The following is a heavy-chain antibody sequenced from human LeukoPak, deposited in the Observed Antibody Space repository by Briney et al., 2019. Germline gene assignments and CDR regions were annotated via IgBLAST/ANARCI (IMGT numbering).Heavy chain of an antibody. Sequence: GGSLRLSCAASGFTFSSYWMHWVRQAPGKGLVWVSRINPDGSRTSYADSVKGRFTISRDNAKNTLYLQMNSLRAEDTAVYYCARVSVGSYSQAYWGQGTLVTVSS. J-gene: IGHJ4*02. CDR3: ARVSVGSYSQAY. CDR2: INPDGSRT. CDR1: GFTFSSYW. D-gene: IGHD1-26*01. V-gene: IGHV3-74*01.